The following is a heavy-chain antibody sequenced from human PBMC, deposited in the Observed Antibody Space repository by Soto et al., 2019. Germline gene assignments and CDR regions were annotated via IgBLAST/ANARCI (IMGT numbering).Heavy chain of an antibody. Sequence: LSLTCTVSGGSISSYYWSWIRQPPGKGLEWIGYIYYSGSTNYNPSLKSRVTISVDTSKDQFSLKLSSVTAADTAVYYCARLACSGGSCPLDYWGQGTLVTVSS. CDR3: ARLACSGGSCPLDY. CDR1: GGSISSYY. CDR2: IYYSGST. V-gene: IGHV4-59*08. D-gene: IGHD2-15*01. J-gene: IGHJ4*02.